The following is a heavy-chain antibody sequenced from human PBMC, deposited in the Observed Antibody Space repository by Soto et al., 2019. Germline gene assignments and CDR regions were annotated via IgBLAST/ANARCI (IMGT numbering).Heavy chain of an antibody. J-gene: IGHJ4*02. CDR2: IWYDGNIK. V-gene: IGHV3-33*01. D-gene: IGHD1-26*01. Sequence: QVQLVESGGGVVQPGRSLRLSCAASGFTFSSYGMHWVRQAPGKGLEWVAVIWYDGNIKYYADSVKGRFTISRYNSKNTLFLQMNSLRAEDTAVYYCARVSEGGSYYGGLDYWGQGTLVTVSS. CDR1: GFTFSSYG. CDR3: ARVSEGGSYYGGLDY.